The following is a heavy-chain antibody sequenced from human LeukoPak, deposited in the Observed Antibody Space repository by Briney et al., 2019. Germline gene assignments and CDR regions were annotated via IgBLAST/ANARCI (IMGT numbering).Heavy chain of an antibody. J-gene: IGHJ4*02. D-gene: IGHD1-20*01. V-gene: IGHV4-34*01. Sequence: SGTLSLTCAVYGGSLSGYYWSWIRQPPGKRQEWIGEINQSGSTNDTPSPKSRVKISVDTSKNQCSLKLSSVTAAEKAVYYCARGRYIWSYGGEGTLVTVPS. CDR3: ARGRYIWSY. CDR2: INQSGST. CDR1: GGSLSGYY.